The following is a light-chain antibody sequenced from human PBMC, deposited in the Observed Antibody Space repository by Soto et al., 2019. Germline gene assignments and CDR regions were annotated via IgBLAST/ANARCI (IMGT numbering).Light chain of an antibody. Sequence: QSALTQPVSVSGSPGQSITISCTGTSSDVGGYNYVSWYQQHPGKAPKLIIHKVSNRPSGVSNRFSGSKSGNTASLTISGLQAEDEADYYCCSYTSSSTLVVFGGGTQLTVL. J-gene: IGLJ2*01. CDR2: KVS. CDR3: CSYTSSSTLVV. V-gene: IGLV2-14*01. CDR1: SSDVGGYNY.